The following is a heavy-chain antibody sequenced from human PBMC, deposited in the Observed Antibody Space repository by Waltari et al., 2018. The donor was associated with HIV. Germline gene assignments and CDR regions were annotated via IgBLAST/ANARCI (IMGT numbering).Heavy chain of an antibody. CDR1: GFTVGNSP. D-gene: IGHD3-22*01. J-gene: IGHJ5*02. Sequence: VRLLESGGGLVRPGGALRLYCNVPGFTVGNSPMTWVRHASGKGLEWVSTVYSDGTTVYADSVKGRFSTSRDTSKNILHLLMDSLRVDDTAVYYCAREVFYYDNSGHPGWFDPWGQGTLVAVSS. CDR3: AREVFYYDNSGHPGWFDP. CDR2: VYSDGTT. V-gene: IGHV3-66*01.